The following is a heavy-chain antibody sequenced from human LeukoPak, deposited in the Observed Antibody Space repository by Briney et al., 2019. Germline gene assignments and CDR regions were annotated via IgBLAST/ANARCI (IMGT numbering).Heavy chain of an antibody. V-gene: IGHV4-39*07. CDR2: IYYSGST. D-gene: IGHD6-19*01. CDR3: ARGGKQWLVLSWFDP. CDR1: GGSISSSSYY. J-gene: IGHJ5*02. Sequence: PSETLPLTCTVSGGSISSSSYYWGWIRQPPGKGLEWIGSIYYSGSTYYNPSLKSRVTISVDTSKNQFSLKLSSVTAADTAVSYCARGGKQWLVLSWFDPWGQGTLVTVSS.